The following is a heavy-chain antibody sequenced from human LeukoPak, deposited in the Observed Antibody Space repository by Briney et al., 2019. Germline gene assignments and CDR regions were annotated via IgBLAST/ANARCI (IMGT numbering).Heavy chain of an antibody. CDR1: GFSFDDYA. CDR2: ISWNSGSI. CDR3: GKDIRYYDTTGGNDY. J-gene: IGHJ4*02. V-gene: IGHV3-9*01. Sequence: GGSLRLSCAASGFSFDDYAMHWVRQPPGKGLEWVSGISWNSGSIDYADSVKGRFTISRDNAKKSLYLQMNSLRAEDTALYYCGKDIRYYDTTGGNDYWGQGTLVTVSS. D-gene: IGHD3-22*01.